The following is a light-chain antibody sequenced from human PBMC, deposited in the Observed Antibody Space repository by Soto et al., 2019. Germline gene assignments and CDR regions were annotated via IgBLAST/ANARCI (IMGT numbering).Light chain of an antibody. J-gene: IGLJ1*01. Sequence: QSVLTQPPSASGSPGQSVTISCTGTSSDIGYYNYVSWYQQYPGKAPKLLIYEVSKRPSGVPDRFSGSKSGNTASLTVSGLHAADEADYYCTSYAGTDVHYVFGTGTKVTVL. CDR3: TSYAGTDVHYV. CDR2: EVS. CDR1: SSDIGYYNY. V-gene: IGLV2-8*01.